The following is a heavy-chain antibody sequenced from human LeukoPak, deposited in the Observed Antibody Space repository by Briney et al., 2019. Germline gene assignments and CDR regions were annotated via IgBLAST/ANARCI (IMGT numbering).Heavy chain of an antibody. CDR3: ARGVGIAVAGD. Sequence: SETLSLTCTVSGGSISSYYWSWIRQPPGKGLEWIGYIYYSGSTNYNPSLKSRVTISVDTSKNQFSLKLSSVTAADTAVYYCARGVGIAVAGDWGQGTLVTVSS. CDR1: GGSISSYY. V-gene: IGHV4-59*01. D-gene: IGHD6-19*01. J-gene: IGHJ4*02. CDR2: IYYSGST.